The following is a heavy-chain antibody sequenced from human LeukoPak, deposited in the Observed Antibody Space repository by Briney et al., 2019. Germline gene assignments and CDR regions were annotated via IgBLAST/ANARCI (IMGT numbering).Heavy chain of an antibody. J-gene: IGHJ6*02. CDR1: GYTFTGYY. CDR2: INPNSGGT. D-gene: IGHD3-16*01. Sequence: GASVKVSCKASGYTFTGYYMHWVRQAPGQGLEWMGWINPNSGGTNYAQKFQGRVTMTRDTSISTAYMELSRLRSDDTAVYYCARVNGGGTFYHGMDVWGQGTTVTVSS. CDR3: ARVNGGGTFYHGMDV. V-gene: IGHV1-2*02.